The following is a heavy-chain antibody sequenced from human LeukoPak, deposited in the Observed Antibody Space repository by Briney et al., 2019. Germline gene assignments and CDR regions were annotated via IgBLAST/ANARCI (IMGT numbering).Heavy chain of an antibody. CDR2: INHSGST. D-gene: IGHD3-16*01. V-gene: IGHV4-34*01. CDR1: GGSFSGYY. Sequence: PSETLSLTCAVYGGSFSGYYWSWIRQPPGKGLEWIGEINHSGSTNYNPSLKSRVTISVDTSKNQFSLKLSSVTAADTAVYYCARHYVWEGWYFDLWGRGTLVTVSS. J-gene: IGHJ2*01. CDR3: ARHYVWEGWYFDL.